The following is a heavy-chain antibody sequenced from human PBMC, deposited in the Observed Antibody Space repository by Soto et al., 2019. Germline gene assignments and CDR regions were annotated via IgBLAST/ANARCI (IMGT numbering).Heavy chain of an antibody. CDR2: IYHSGST. CDR1: GGSISSNNW. Sequence: QVQLQESGPGLVRPSGTLSLTCAVSGGSISSNNWWSWVRQPPGKGLEWIGEIYHSGSTNYNPSLKSRVTMSVVPSKNLFSLTLNFVTAADTAFYYCARDQGSHPGDWGQGTLVSVSS. D-gene: IGHD6-13*01. CDR3: ARDQGSHPGD. J-gene: IGHJ4*02. V-gene: IGHV4-4*02.